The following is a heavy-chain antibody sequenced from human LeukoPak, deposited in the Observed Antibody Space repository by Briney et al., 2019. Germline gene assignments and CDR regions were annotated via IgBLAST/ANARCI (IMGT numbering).Heavy chain of an antibody. CDR3: AKDPFFDY. V-gene: IGHV3-23*01. J-gene: IGHJ4*02. Sequence: GGTLRLSCAASGFTFSSYAMTWVRQAPGKGLEWVSGINGSGGRTYYAVSVKGRFTISRDNSKNTLYLQMNSLRAEDTAIYYCAKDPFFDYWGQGTLVTVSS. CDR1: GFTFSSYA. CDR2: INGSGGRT.